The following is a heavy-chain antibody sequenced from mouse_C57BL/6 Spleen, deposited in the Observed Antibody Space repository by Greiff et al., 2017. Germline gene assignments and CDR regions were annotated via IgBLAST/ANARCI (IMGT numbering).Heavy chain of an antibody. V-gene: IGHV1-82*01. J-gene: IGHJ3*01. D-gene: IGHD2-4*01. CDR1: GYAFSSSW. CDR2: IYPGDGDT. Sequence: VKLQQSGPELVKPGASVKISCKASGYAFSSSWMNWVKQRPGKGLEWIGRIYPGDGDTNYNGKFKGKATLTADKSSSTAYMQLSSLTSEDSAVYFCANEYDERGAWFAYWGQGTLVTVSA. CDR3: ANEYDERGAWFAY.